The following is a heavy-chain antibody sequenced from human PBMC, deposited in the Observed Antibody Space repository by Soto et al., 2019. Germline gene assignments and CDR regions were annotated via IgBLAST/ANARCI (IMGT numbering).Heavy chain of an antibody. V-gene: IGHV3-23*01. J-gene: IGHJ4*02. CDR3: AKVSQQWLDFDS. Sequence: GGSLRLSCAASGFTFSNYAMSWVRQAPGKGLEWVSAISGRGGSTYYADSVKGRFTISRDNSKSTHYLHMHSLRAEDTAIYYCAKVSQQWLDFDSWGQGTLVTVSS. CDR1: GFTFSNYA. D-gene: IGHD6-19*01. CDR2: ISGRGGST.